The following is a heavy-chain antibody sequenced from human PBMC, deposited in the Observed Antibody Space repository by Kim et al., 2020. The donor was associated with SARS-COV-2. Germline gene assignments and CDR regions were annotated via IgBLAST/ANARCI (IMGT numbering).Heavy chain of an antibody. V-gene: IGHV4-34*01. CDR3: ASQPPVEMATAYYYYGMDV. Sequence: SETLSLTCAVYGGSFSGYYWSWIRQPPGKGLEWIGEINHSGSTNYNPSLKSRVTISVDTSKNQFSLKLSSVTAADTAVYYCASQPPVEMATAYYYYGMDV. CDR1: GGSFSGYY. J-gene: IGHJ6*01. D-gene: IGHD5-18*01. CDR2: INHSGST.